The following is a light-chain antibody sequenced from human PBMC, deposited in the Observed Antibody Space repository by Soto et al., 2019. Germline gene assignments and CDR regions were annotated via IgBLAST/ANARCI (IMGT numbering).Light chain of an antibody. CDR3: QQYYSTPRT. J-gene: IGKJ1*01. CDR1: QDISSY. Sequence: IQLTQSPSSLSASVGDRVTITCRASQDISSYLAWYQQKPGKAPKLLIYAASTLQSGVPSRFSGSGSGTDFTLTISSLQAEDVAVYYCQQYYSTPRTFGQGTKVDI. CDR2: AAS. V-gene: IGKV1-9*01.